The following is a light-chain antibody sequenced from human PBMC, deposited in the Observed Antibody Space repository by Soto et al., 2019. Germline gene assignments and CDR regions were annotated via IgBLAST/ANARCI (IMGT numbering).Light chain of an antibody. CDR2: KGT. CDR3: CSSAPESTYV. V-gene: IGLV2-23*01. CDR1: SSDVGAYDS. Sequence: QSVLAQPASVSGSPGQSITISCTGTSSDVGAYDSVSWYQQHTHKAPQVIIYKGTRRPSGVSNRFSGSTSGNAASLTISGLQADDEADYFGCSSAPESTYVFGTGTKLTVL. J-gene: IGLJ1*01.